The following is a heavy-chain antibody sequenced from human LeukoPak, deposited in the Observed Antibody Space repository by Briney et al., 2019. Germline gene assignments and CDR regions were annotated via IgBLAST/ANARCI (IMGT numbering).Heavy chain of an antibody. Sequence: SETLSLTCAVYGGSFSGYYWSWIRQPPGKGLEWIGGINHSGSTNYNPSLKSRVTISVDTSKNQFSLKLSSVTAADTAVYYCARVGIAVAGFLKYYYYYYMDVWGKGTTVTVSS. CDR3: ARVGIAVAGFLKYYYYYYMDV. V-gene: IGHV4-34*01. D-gene: IGHD6-19*01. CDR2: INHSGST. J-gene: IGHJ6*03. CDR1: GGSFSGYY.